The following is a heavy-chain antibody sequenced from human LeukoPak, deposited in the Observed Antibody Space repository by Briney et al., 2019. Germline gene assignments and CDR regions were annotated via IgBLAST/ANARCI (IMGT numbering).Heavy chain of an antibody. CDR1: GFTFSSYG. CDR2: ISHDGNNK. J-gene: IGHJ4*02. D-gene: IGHD6-19*01. CDR3: AKSGLSSGWYPYDN. V-gene: IGHV3-30*18. Sequence: PGGSLRLSCVASGFTFSSYGMHWVRQAPGKGLEWLAVISHDGNNKYYADSVRGRFTLSRGNSKNTLYLQMNSLRAEDTAVYYCAKSGLSSGWYPYDNWGQGALVTVSS.